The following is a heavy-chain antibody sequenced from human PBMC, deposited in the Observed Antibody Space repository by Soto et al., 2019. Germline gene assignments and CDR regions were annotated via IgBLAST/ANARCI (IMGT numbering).Heavy chain of an antibody. CDR3: ARSVRGSGSYYDY. V-gene: IGHV6-1*01. CDR2: TYQRSKWYN. D-gene: IGHD3-16*01. Sequence: SQTLSLTCAISGDSVSSNNAAWNWIRQSPSRGLEWLGRTYQRSKWYNDYAESVKSRITINPDTAKNQFSLQLNSVTPEDTAVYYCARSVRGSGSYYDYWRQRTLVTVSS. J-gene: IGHJ4*02. CDR1: GDSVSSNNAA.